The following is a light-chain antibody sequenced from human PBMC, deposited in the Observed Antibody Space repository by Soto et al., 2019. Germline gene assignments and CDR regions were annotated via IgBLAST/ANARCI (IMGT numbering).Light chain of an antibody. CDR1: RSISNY. Sequence: IQMTQAQSSLSASVGDRGTIACRASRSISNYLNWYQEKPGKAPKLLIYTASSLQSGVPSRFSGSGYGTEFTLSINGLQPEDFATYYCQQHNSSPWTFGQGTKVDIK. J-gene: IGKJ1*01. CDR3: QQHNSSPWT. V-gene: IGKV1-17*01. CDR2: TAS.